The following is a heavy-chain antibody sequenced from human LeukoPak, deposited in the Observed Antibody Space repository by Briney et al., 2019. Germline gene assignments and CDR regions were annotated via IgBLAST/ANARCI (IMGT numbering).Heavy chain of an antibody. CDR3: ASVDSGWSALDY. J-gene: IGHJ4*02. D-gene: IGHD6-19*01. CDR1: GYTFTSYG. CDR2: ISAYNGNT. V-gene: IGHV1-18*01. Sequence: ASVKVSCKASGYTFTSYGISWVRQAPGQGLEWMGWISAYNGNTNYAQKLQGRVTMTTDTSTSTAYMELRSLRSDDTAVYYCASVDSGWSALDYWGQGTLVTVSS.